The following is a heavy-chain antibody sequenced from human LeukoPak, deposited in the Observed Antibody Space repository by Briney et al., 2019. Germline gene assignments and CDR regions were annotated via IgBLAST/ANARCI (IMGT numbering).Heavy chain of an antibody. D-gene: IGHD5-12*01. Sequence: PGGSLRLSCAASGFTFSSYTMSWVRQAPGKGLEWVSAISGSGGSTYYADSVKGRFTISRDNSKNTLYLQMNSLRAEDTAVYYCAKARRGYSGYDPQFIGHYGMDVWGQGTTVTVSS. J-gene: IGHJ6*02. CDR2: ISGSGGST. CDR3: AKARRGYSGYDPQFIGHYGMDV. V-gene: IGHV3-23*01. CDR1: GFTFSSYT.